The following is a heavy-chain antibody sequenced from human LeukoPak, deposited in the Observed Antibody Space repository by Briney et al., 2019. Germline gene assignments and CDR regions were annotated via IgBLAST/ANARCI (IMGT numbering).Heavy chain of an antibody. J-gene: IGHJ4*02. V-gene: IGHV3-48*01. CDR3: ARDWVDCSSTSCY. D-gene: IGHD2-2*01. Sequence: GSLRLSCAASGFTFSSYSMNWVRQAPGKGLEWVSYISSSSSPIYYADSVKGRFTISRDNAKNSLYLQMNSLRAEDTAVYYCARDWVDCSSTSCYWGQGTLVTVSS. CDR2: ISSSSSPI. CDR1: GFTFSSYS.